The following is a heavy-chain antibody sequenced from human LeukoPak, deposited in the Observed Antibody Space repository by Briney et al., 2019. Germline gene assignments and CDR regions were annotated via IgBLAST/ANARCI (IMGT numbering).Heavy chain of an antibody. J-gene: IGHJ3*02. D-gene: IGHD5-12*01. CDR2: IRSSSSTI. CDR3: ARDSPQALAILHAFDI. Sequence: GGSLRLSCAASGFTFSSYTMNWVRQAPGKGLEWVSKIRSSSSTIYYADSVKGRFTISRDNAKNSLYLQMNSLRAEDTAVYYCARDSPQALAILHAFDIWGNGTMVTVSS. V-gene: IGHV3-48*01. CDR1: GFTFSSYT.